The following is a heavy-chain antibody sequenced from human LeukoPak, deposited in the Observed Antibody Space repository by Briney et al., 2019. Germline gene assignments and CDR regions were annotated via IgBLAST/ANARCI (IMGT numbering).Heavy chain of an antibody. Sequence: GGSLRLSCTASGFTFSGYSMNWIRQAPGKGLEWVALISYDGSNEYYADSVRGRFTISRDNSKFTLYMQMNSLRAEDTAVYYCARVRAGYCTSTSCYTGMDVWGQGTTATVSS. D-gene: IGHD2-2*01. V-gene: IGHV3-30*03. CDR3: ARVRAGYCTSTSCYTGMDV. CDR1: GFTFSGYS. CDR2: ISYDGSNE. J-gene: IGHJ6*02.